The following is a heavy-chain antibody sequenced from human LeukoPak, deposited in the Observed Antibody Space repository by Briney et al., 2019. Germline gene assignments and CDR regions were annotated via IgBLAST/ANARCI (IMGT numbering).Heavy chain of an antibody. J-gene: IGHJ6*02. CDR3: ARGFRVAAAGPYYGMDV. D-gene: IGHD6-13*01. V-gene: IGHV1-69*04. CDR2: IIPILGIA. Sequence: GASVKVSCKASGGTFSSYAISWVRQAPGQGLEWMGRIIPILGIANYAQKFQGRVTITADKSTSTAYMELSSLGSEDTAVYYCARGFRVAAAGPYYGMDVWGQGTTVTVSS. CDR1: GGTFSSYA.